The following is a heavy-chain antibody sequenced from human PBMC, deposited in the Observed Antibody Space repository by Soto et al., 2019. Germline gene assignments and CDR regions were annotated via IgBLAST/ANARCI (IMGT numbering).Heavy chain of an antibody. V-gene: IGHV3-30*18. CDR2: ISYDGSNK. Sequence: QVQLVESGGGVVQPGRSLRLSCAASGFTFSSYGMHWVRQAPGKGLEWVAVISYDGSNKYYADSVKGRFTISRDNSKNTLYLQMNSLRAEDTAVDYCAKESRDKEFDYWGQGTLVTVSS. J-gene: IGHJ4*02. CDR3: AKESRDKEFDY. D-gene: IGHD2-21*02. CDR1: GFTFSSYG.